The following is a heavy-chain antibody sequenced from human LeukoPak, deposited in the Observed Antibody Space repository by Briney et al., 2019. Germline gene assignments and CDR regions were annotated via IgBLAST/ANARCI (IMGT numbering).Heavy chain of an antibody. V-gene: IGHV6-1*01. D-gene: IGHD5-24*01. CDR3: ARANVEMATISYYYYYMDV. CDR1: GDSVSSNSAA. CDR2: TYYRPKWYN. Sequence: SQTLSLTCAISGDSVSSNSAAWNWIRQSPSRGLEWLGRTYYRPKWYNDYAVSVKSRITINPDTSKNQFSLQLNSVTPEDTAVYYCARANVEMATISYYYYYMDVWGKGTTVTISS. J-gene: IGHJ6*03.